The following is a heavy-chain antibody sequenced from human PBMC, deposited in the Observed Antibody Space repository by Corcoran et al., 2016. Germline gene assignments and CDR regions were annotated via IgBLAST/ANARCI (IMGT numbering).Heavy chain of an antibody. D-gene: IGHD1-26*01. CDR2: IWYDGSKT. J-gene: IGHJ4*02. CDR3: ARNMGIPGRFDY. Sequence: QVQLVESGGGVVQPGGSLRLACAASGFTLSRHGMHWVRQAPGKSLEWVAIIWYDGSKTDYAESVKGRFTLSRDTSKNTLYLQTTNLRAEDTAVYYCARNMGIPGRFDYWGQGTLVTVSS. CDR1: GFTLSRHG. V-gene: IGHV3-33*03.